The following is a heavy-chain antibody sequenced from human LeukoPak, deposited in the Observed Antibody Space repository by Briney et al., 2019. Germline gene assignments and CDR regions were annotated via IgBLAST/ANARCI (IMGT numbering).Heavy chain of an antibody. CDR3: ARGVGYYDSSGYSYAFDI. CDR1: GFTFSSYD. D-gene: IGHD3-22*01. J-gene: IGHJ3*02. Sequence: PGGSLRLSPAASGFTFSSYDMHWVRQATGKGLEWVSATGTAGDTYYPGSVKGRFTISRENAKNSLYLQMNSLRAGDTAVYYGARGVGYYDSSGYSYAFDIWGQGTMVTVSS. CDR2: TGTAGDT. V-gene: IGHV3-13*01.